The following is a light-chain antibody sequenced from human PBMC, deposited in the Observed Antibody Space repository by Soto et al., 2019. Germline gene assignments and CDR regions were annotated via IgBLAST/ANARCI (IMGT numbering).Light chain of an antibody. CDR2: GAS. CDR1: ESISSN. V-gene: IGKV3-15*01. J-gene: IGKJ1*01. Sequence: EIVMTQSPGTLSGSPGEGVTLSCRASESISSNLAWYQQRPGQAPRLLIYGASTRATGIPDRFSASGSGTEFTLTISSLQSEDFAIYHCQQYTNWPRTFGLGTKLELK. CDR3: QQYTNWPRT.